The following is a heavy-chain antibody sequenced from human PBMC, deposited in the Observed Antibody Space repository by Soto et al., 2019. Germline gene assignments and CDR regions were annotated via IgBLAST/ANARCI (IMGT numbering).Heavy chain of an antibody. Sequence: GGSLRLSCAASGFTFNYYNMNWVRQAPGKGLEWVSYISSRSSTIYYADSVKGRFTISRDNAKNSLYLQMNSLRDEDTAVYYCARDCGKGYGMDVWGQGTTVTVSS. V-gene: IGHV3-48*02. CDR1: GFTFNYYN. CDR2: ISSRSSTI. J-gene: IGHJ6*02. CDR3: ARDCGKGYGMDV.